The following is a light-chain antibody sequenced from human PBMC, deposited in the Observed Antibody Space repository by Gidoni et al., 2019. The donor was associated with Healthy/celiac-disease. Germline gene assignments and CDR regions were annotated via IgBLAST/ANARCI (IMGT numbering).Light chain of an antibody. CDR3: SSYTSSSTPL. J-gene: IGLJ2*01. V-gene: IGLV2-14*01. CDR2: DVR. CDR1: SSDVGGYNY. Sequence: QSALTQPASVSGSPGQSITISCTGTSSDVGGYNYVSWYQQHPGKAPKLMIYDVRNRPSGVSNRFSGSKSCNTASLTISGLQAEDEADYYCSSYTSSSTPLFGGGTKLTVL.